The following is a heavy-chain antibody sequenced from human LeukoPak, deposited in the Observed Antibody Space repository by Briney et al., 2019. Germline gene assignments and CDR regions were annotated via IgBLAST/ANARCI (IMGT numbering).Heavy chain of an antibody. J-gene: IGHJ4*02. Sequence: PGGSLRLSCAASGFTFSSYAMSWVRQAPGKGLEWVSAISGSGGSTYYADSVKGRFTISRDNSKNTLYLQMNSLRAEDTAVYYCAKALLGYGGNSPIDYWGQGTLVTVSS. CDR3: AKALLGYGGNSPIDY. V-gene: IGHV3-23*01. CDR2: ISGSGGST. CDR1: GFTFSSYA. D-gene: IGHD4-23*01.